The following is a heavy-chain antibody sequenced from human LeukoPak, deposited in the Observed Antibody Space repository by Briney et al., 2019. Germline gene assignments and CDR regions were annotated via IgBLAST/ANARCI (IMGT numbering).Heavy chain of an antibody. CDR2: IYYSGST. V-gene: IGHV4-39*01. Sequence: SETLSLTCTVSGGSISSSSYYWGWIRQPPGKGLEWIGSIYYSGSTYYNPSLKSRVTISVDTSKNQFSLKLSSVTAADTAVYYCASLVVVPAAIKVDWYFDLWGRGTLVTVSS. J-gene: IGHJ2*01. CDR1: GGSISSSSYY. CDR3: ASLVVVPAAIKVDWYFDL. D-gene: IGHD2-2*02.